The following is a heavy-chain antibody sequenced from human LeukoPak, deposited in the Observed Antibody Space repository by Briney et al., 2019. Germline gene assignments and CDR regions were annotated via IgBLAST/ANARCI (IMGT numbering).Heavy chain of an antibody. CDR3: ASGDCSGGSCHIEWGY. CDR2: INPSGGST. J-gene: IGHJ4*02. V-gene: IGHV1-46*01. D-gene: IGHD2-15*01. CDR1: GYTFTSYY. Sequence: ASVKVSCKASGYTFTSYYVHWVRQAPGQGLEWMGIINPSGGSTSYAQKFQGRVTMTRDTSTSTVYMELSSLRSEDTAVYYCASGDCSGGSCHIEWGYWGQGTLVTVSS.